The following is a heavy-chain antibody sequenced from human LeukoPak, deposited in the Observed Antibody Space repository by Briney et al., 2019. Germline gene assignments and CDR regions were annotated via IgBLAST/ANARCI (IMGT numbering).Heavy chain of an antibody. CDR3: AKDRSYSSFFDY. CDR2: IRYDGSNK. Sequence: GGSLRLSCAASGFTFSSYGMHWVRQAPGKGLEWVAFIRYDGSNKYYADSVKGRFTISRDSSKNTLYLQMNSLRAEDTAVYYCAKDRSYSSFFDYWGQGTLVTVSS. J-gene: IGHJ4*02. D-gene: IGHD1-26*01. V-gene: IGHV3-30*02. CDR1: GFTFSSYG.